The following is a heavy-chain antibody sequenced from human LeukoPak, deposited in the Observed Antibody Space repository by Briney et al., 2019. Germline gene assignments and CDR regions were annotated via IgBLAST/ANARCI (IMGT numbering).Heavy chain of an antibody. V-gene: IGHV3-64D*06. CDR1: GFTFSSYA. Sequence: GGSLRLSCSASGFTFSSYAMHWVRQAPGKGLEYVSGISSNGGSTYYADSVEGRFTISRDNSKNTLYLQMSSLRAEDTAVYYCVKSERGWLRLGDALDIWGQGTMVTVSS. CDR3: VKSERGWLRLGDALDI. CDR2: ISSNGGST. D-gene: IGHD5-12*01. J-gene: IGHJ3*02.